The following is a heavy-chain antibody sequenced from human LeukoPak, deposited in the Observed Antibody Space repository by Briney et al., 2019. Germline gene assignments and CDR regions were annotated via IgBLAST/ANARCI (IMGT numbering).Heavy chain of an antibody. CDR1: GYTLTDYY. D-gene: IGHD2-2*01. CDR2: INPDDGGT. V-gene: IGHV1-2*02. CDR3: TREARVGNWFDP. Sequence: ASVKVSCRASGYTLTDYYIHWVRQAPGQGLEWMGWINPDDGGTNYAQKFQGRVTMTRDTSIRTVYMDLSRLRSDDTAVFYCTREARVGNWFDPWGQGTQVTVSS. J-gene: IGHJ5*02.